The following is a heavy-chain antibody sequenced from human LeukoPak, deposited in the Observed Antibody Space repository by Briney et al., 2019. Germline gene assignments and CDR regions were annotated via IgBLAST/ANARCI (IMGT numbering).Heavy chain of an antibody. J-gene: IGHJ1*01. D-gene: IGHD6-19*01. CDR3: ARVRAYSSGLYGYFQH. V-gene: IGHV4-34*01. CDR2: INHSGST. Sequence: SETLSLTCAVYGGSFSGYYWSWIRQPPGKGLEWIGEINHSGSTKYNPSLKSRVTISVDQSKNQFSLKLSSVTDAHTAVYYCARVRAYSSGLYGYFQHWGEGTLVTVSS. CDR1: GGSFSGYY.